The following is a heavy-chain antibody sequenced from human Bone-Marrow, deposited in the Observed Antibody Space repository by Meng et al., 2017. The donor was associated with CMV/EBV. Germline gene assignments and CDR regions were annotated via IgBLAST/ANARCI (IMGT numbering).Heavy chain of an antibody. V-gene: IGHV3-33*01. CDR1: GFSFSTYG. J-gene: IGHJ4*02. Sequence: CAASGFSFSTYGMHWVRQGPGKGLEWVAVIWYDGSNKRYAASVKGRFTISRDNSKNTLYLQMNSLRAEDTAIYYCVTEYDGSGYHYAYWGQGTLVTVSS. CDR3: VTEYDGSGYHYAY. D-gene: IGHD3-22*01. CDR2: IWYDGSNK.